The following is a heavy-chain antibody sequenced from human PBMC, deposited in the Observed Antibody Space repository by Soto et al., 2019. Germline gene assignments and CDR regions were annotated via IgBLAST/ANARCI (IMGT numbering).Heavy chain of an antibody. V-gene: IGHV4-30-2*01. Sequence: PSETLSLTCAVSGGSISSGGYSWSWIRQPPGKGLEWIGYIYHSGSTYYNPSLKSRVTISVDRSKNQFSLKLSSVTVADTAVYYCARGWGKAARPNWFDPWGQGTLVTVSS. CDR2: IYHSGST. J-gene: IGHJ5*02. D-gene: IGHD6-6*01. CDR1: GGSISSGGYS. CDR3: ARGWGKAARPNWFDP.